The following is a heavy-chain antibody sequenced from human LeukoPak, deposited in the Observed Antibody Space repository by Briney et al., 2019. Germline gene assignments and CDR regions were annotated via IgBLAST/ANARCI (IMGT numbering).Heavy chain of an antibody. CDR3: AKDIKLELTFDY. D-gene: IGHD1-7*01. CDR1: GFTFDDYA. Sequence: GGSLRLSCAASGFTFDDYAVHWVRQAPGKRLEWVSLISGDGGSTYYADSVKGRFTISRDNSKNSLYLQMNSLRTEDTALYYCAKDIKLELTFDYWGQGTLVTVSS. J-gene: IGHJ4*02. CDR2: ISGDGGST. V-gene: IGHV3-43*02.